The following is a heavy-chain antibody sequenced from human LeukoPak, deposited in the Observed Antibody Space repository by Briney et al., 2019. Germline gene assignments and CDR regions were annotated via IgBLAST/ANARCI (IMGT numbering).Heavy chain of an antibody. CDR1: GFTFSSYS. V-gene: IGHV3-21*04. D-gene: IGHD1-26*01. CDR3: AKLVGATTHFDY. CDR2: ISSSSSYI. J-gene: IGHJ4*02. Sequence: GGSLRLSCAASGFTFSSYSMNWVRQAPGKGLEWVSSISSSSSYIYYADSVKGRFTISRDNAKNSLYLQMNSLRAEDTAVYYCAKLVGATTHFDYWGQGTLVTVSS.